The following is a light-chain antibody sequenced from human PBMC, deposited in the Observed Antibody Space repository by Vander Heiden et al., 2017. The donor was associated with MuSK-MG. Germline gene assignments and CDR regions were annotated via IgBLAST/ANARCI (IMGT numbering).Light chain of an antibody. J-gene: IGKJ2*03. CDR1: QDISNY. CDR2: DAS. CDR3: QLDYNLPWYS. Sequence: DIQMTPSPSSLSASVGDRVTITCQASQDISNYLNWYQQKPCSVPKLLIYDASNLETGVPSRFSGSAYEQDFTFTISRLQLEATATYYCQLDYNLPWYSSGPGIKLEIK. V-gene: IGKV1-33*01.